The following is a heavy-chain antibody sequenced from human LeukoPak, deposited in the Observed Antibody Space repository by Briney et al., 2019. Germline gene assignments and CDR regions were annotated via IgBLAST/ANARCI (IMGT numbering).Heavy chain of an antibody. J-gene: IGHJ4*02. CDR3: ARAWYYYDSSGYYYPNDY. D-gene: IGHD3-22*01. V-gene: IGHV3-7*01. CDR2: IKKDGSEK. CDR1: GFTFSSYR. Sequence: GGSLRLSCAASGFTFSSYRMSWVRQAPGKGLKWVANIKKDGSEKAYVDSVKGRFTISRDNAKNSLYQQMNSLRAEETAVYYCARAWYYYDSSGYYYPNDYWGQGTLVTVSS.